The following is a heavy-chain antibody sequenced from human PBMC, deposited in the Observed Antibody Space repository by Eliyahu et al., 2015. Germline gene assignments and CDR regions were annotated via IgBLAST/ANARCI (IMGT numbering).Heavy chain of an antibody. V-gene: IGHV4-34*01. D-gene: IGHD5-12*01. CDR1: GGSFXGYY. J-gene: IGHJ4*02. CDR2: FLNSANN. Sequence: QVQLQQWGAGLLKPSETLSLTCSVDGGSFXGYYWTWIRQPPGKGLEWIGEFLNSANNNYNPSLERRVTISVDTSKSQVSLTLRSVTAADTALYYCARGRMDDPSTRDQVWMRRYFDYWGQGTPVTVSS. CDR3: ARGRMDDPSTRDQVWMRRYFDY.